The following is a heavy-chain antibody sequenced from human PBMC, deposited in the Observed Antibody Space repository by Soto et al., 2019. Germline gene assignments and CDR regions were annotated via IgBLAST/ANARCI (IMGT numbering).Heavy chain of an antibody. CDR1: GFTFSDHY. CDR2: TRNKANSHTT. J-gene: IGHJ4*02. V-gene: IGHV3-72*01. Sequence: GGSLRLSCAASGFTFSDHYMDWVRQAPGKGLEWVGRTRNKANSHTTESAASVKGRFTISRDDSKNSLYLQMNSLKVEDTAVYYCARATTVTDYWGQGALVTVSS. D-gene: IGHD4-17*01. CDR3: ARATTVTDY.